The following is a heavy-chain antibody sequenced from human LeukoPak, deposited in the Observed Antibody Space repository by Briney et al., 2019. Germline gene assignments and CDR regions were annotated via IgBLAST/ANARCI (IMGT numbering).Heavy chain of an antibody. CDR3: ARVGAATADY. Sequence: GGSLRLSCAASGFTFSRYWMHWVRQAPGKGLVWVSRINSDGSSTSYADSVKGRFTVPRDNAKNTLYVQMNSLRVEDTAVYYCARVGAATADYWGQGTLVTVSS. CDR2: INSDGSST. CDR1: GFTFSRYW. V-gene: IGHV3-74*01. J-gene: IGHJ4*02. D-gene: IGHD6-13*01.